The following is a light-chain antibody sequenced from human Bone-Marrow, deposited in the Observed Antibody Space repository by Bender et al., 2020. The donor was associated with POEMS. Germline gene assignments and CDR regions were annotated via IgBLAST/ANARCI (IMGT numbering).Light chain of an antibody. CDR1: ALPKQY. J-gene: IGLJ2*01. V-gene: IGLV3-1*01. CDR3: QAWDSSTVV. Sequence: SYELTQAPSVSVSPGQTAKITCSGDALPKQYVYWYQQKPGQAPVLVIYKDNERPSGIPERFSGSSSGNTATLTISGTQAMDEADYYCQAWDSSTVVFGGGTKLTVL. CDR2: KDN.